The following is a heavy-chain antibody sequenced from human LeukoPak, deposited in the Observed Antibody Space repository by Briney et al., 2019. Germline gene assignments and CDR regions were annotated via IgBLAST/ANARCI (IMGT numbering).Heavy chain of an antibody. CDR1: GFTFGSYD. V-gene: IGHV3-13*01. D-gene: IGHD5-12*01. Sequence: GGSLRLSCAASGFTFGSYDMHWVRQATGKGLEWVSAIGTAGDTYYPGSVKGRFTISRENAKNSLYLQMNSLRAGDTAVYYCARVRKYSGYYSWYFDLWGRGTLVTVSS. CDR2: IGTAGDT. CDR3: ARVRKYSGYYSWYFDL. J-gene: IGHJ2*01.